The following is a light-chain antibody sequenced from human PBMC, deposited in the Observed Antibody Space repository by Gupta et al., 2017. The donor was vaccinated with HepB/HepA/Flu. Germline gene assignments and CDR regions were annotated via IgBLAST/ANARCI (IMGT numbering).Light chain of an antibody. CDR3: MQALQGIT. J-gene: IGKJ4*01. V-gene: IGKV2-28*01. Sequence: DIAMTQSPPSLPVTPGEPASISCRSSQSLLHSNGNTYLDWYLQKPGQSPQLLIYLGSNRASGVPDRFSGSGSGTDFTLKISRVEAEDVGVYYCMQALQGITFGGGTKVEIK. CDR1: QSLLHSNGNTY. CDR2: LGS.